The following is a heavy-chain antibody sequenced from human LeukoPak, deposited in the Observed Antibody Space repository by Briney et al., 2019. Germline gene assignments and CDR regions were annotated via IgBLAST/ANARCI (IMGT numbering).Heavy chain of an antibody. V-gene: IGHV4-59*08. CDR3: ASHTYYYDSSGYSYYFDY. D-gene: IGHD3-22*01. Sequence: PSETLSLTCTVSGGSISSYYWSWIRQPPGKGLEWIGYIYYSGSTNYNPSLKSRVTISVDTSKNQFSLKLSSVTAADTAVYHCASHTYYYDSSGYSYYFDYWGQGTLVTVSS. J-gene: IGHJ4*02. CDR2: IYYSGST. CDR1: GGSISSYY.